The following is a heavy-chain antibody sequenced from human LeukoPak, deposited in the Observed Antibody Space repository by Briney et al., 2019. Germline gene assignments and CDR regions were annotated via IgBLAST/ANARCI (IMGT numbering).Heavy chain of an antibody. D-gene: IGHD3-9*01. CDR1: GGSISSGGYY. J-gene: IGHJ6*04. V-gene: IGHV4-31*03. CDR3: ASAAVDYDILTGSYYYYGMDV. Sequence: SQTLSLTCTVSGGSISSGGYYWSWIRQHPGKGLEWIGYIYYSGSTYYNPSLKSRVTISVDTSKNQFSLKLSSVTAADTAVYYCASAAVDYDILTGSYYYYGMDVWGKGTTVTVSS. CDR2: IYYSGST.